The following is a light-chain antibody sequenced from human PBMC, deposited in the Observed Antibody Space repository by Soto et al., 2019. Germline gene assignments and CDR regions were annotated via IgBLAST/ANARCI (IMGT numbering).Light chain of an antibody. CDR2: GAS. CDR3: QQYNNWPPIT. Sequence: IVLTQSPGTLSLSPGERATLSCRASQSFASSFLAWYQQKPGQAPRLLIYGASNRATGIPARFSGSGSGTEFTLTISSLQSEDFAVYYCQQYNNWPPITFGQGTRLE. CDR1: QSFASSF. J-gene: IGKJ5*01. V-gene: IGKV3D-15*01.